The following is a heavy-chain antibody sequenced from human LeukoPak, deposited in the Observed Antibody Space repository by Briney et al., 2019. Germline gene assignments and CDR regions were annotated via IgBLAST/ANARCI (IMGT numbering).Heavy chain of an antibody. CDR2: ISAYNGNT. V-gene: IGHV1-18*01. Sequence: GASVKVSCKASGYTFNSYGVSWVRQAPGQGLEWMGYISAYNGNTNYAQKLQGRVTMTTDTSTSTAYMELRSLRSDDTAVYYCAREAVVRYPDYWGQGTLVTVSS. J-gene: IGHJ4*02. CDR1: GYTFNSYG. CDR3: AREAVVRYPDY. D-gene: IGHD3-9*01.